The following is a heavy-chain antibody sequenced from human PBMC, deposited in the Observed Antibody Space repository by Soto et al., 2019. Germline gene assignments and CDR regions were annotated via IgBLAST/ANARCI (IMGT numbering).Heavy chain of an antibody. V-gene: IGHV3-23*01. CDR3: AKGRRNGCYFDEDH. D-gene: IGHD2-15*01. J-gene: IGHJ4*02. CDR1: GFTFSDYA. Sequence: PGGSLRLSCAASGFTFSDYAMSWVRQAPGKGLQWVSVICDSGDSTYYADSAKGRFTISRDRSKNTLYLQMNSLRAEDTAIYYCAKGRRNGCYFDEDHWGQGTLVTVSS. CDR2: ICDSGDST.